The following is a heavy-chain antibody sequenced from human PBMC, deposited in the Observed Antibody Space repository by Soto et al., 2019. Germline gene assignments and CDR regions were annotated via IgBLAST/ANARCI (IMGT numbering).Heavy chain of an antibody. Sequence: QVQLQESGPGLVKPSQTLSLTCTVSGGSISSGGYYWSWIRQHPGKGLEWIGYIYYSGSTYYNPSLKSRVTISVDTSKNQFSLKLSSVTAADTAVYYCARRGVEQPLAPNRFDPWGQGTLVTVSS. CDR1: GGSISSGGYY. J-gene: IGHJ5*02. V-gene: IGHV4-31*03. D-gene: IGHD6-13*01. CDR2: IYYSGST. CDR3: ARRGVEQPLAPNRFDP.